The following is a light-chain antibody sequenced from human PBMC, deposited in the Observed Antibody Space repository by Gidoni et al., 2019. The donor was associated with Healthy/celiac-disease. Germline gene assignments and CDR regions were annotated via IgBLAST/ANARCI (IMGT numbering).Light chain of an antibody. CDR3: QQRSNWASLT. CDR1: QSVSSY. CDR2: DAA. J-gene: IGKJ4*01. V-gene: IGKV3-11*01. Sequence: EIVLTQSPATLSLSPGERATRSCRASQSVSSYLAGYQQKPGQAPRLLIYDAANRATGIPARFSGSGSGTDFTLTISSLEPEDFAVYYCQQRSNWASLTFGGGTKVEIK.